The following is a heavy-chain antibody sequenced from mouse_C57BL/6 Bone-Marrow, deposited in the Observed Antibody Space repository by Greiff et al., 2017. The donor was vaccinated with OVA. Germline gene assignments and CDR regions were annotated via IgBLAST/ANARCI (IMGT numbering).Heavy chain of an antibody. D-gene: IGHD2-3*01. V-gene: IGHV1-80*01. CDR2: IYPGDGDT. CDR3: ARGGPYDGYPFYAMDY. Sequence: QVQLQQSGAELVKPGASVKISCKASGYAFSSYWMNWVKQRPGKGLEWIGQIYPGDGDTNYNGKFKGKATLTADKSSSTAYMQLSSLTSEDSAVYFCARGGPYDGYPFYAMDYWGQGASDTVSS. J-gene: IGHJ4*01. CDR1: GYAFSSYW.